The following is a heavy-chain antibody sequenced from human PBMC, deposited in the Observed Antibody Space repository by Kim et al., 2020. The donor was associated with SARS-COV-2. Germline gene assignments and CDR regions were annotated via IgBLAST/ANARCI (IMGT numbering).Heavy chain of an antibody. D-gene: IGHD6-13*01. V-gene: IGHV3-30*02. Sequence: GRFTISRDNSKNTLYLQMNSLRAKDTAVYYCAKDGWGIAAAGSLLDACDIWGQGTMVTVSS. J-gene: IGHJ3*02. CDR3: AKDGWGIAAAGSLLDACDI.